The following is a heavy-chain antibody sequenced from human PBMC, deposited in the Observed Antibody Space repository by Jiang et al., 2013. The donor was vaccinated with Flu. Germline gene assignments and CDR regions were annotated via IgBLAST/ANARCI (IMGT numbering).Heavy chain of an antibody. CDR1: GGSISSSSYY. CDR2: IYYSGST. J-gene: IGHJ2*01. CDR3: ARPFGSSWYKDWYFDL. Sequence: LTCTVSGGSISSSSYYWGWIRQPPGKGLEWIGSIYYSGSTYYNPSLKSRVTISVDTSKNQFSLKLSSVTAADTAVYYCARPFGSSWYKDWYFDLWGRGTLVTVSS. D-gene: IGHD6-13*01. V-gene: IGHV4-39*01.